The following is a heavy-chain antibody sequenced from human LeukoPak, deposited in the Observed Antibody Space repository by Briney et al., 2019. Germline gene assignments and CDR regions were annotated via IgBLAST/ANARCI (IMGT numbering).Heavy chain of an antibody. D-gene: IGHD2-15*01. J-gene: IGHJ5*02. CDR3: ARLVVAATSSPFDP. CDR2: IIPILGIA. V-gene: IGHV1-69*04. Sequence: SVKVSCKASGGTFSSYAISWVRQAPGQGLEWMGRIIPILGIANYAQKFQGRVTITADKSTSTAYMELSSLRSEDTAVYYCARLVVAATSSPFDPWGQGTLVTVSS. CDR1: GGTFSSYA.